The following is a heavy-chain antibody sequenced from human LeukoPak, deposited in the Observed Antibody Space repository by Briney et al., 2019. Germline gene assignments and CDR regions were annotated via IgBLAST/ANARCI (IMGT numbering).Heavy chain of an antibody. CDR2: IYTSGST. V-gene: IGHV4-59*08. CDR1: GGSISSYY. CDR3: ARQTGSGLFILP. J-gene: IGHJ4*02. Sequence: PSETLSLTCTVSGGSISSYYWSWIRQPPGKGLEWIGRIYTSGSTTYNPSLKSRVTISGDTSENQFSLRLSSVTAADTAVYYCARQTGSGLFILPGGQGTLVTVSS. D-gene: IGHD3/OR15-3a*01.